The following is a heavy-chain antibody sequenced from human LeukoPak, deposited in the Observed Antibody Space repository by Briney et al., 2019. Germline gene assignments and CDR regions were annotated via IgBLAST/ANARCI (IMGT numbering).Heavy chain of an antibody. CDR3: ARDPLRRFDF. CDR2: IQEDGAEV. Sequence: PGGSLRLSRAASGFTFSAYWMTWVRQAPGKGLEWVANIQEDGAEVHYVDSVKGRFTISRDNAKNSLYLQMNTLRAEDTAVYYCARDPLRRFDFWGQGTLVTVSS. CDR1: GFTFSAYW. D-gene: IGHD5-12*01. J-gene: IGHJ4*02. V-gene: IGHV3-7*04.